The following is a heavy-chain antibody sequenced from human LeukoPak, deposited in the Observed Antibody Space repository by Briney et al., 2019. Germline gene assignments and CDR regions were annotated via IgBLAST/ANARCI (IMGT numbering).Heavy chain of an antibody. CDR1: GGSISNDY. CDR2: IHYSGST. Sequence: SETLSLTCSVFGGSISNDYWSWIRLPPGKGLEWIAYIHYSGSTNFNPSLSNRVTISVDTSKNQFSLRLSSVTAADTAVYYCARDRTGNNWFDPWGQGTLVTVSS. J-gene: IGHJ5*01. CDR3: ARDRTGNNWFDP. V-gene: IGHV4-59*01. D-gene: IGHD1-1*01.